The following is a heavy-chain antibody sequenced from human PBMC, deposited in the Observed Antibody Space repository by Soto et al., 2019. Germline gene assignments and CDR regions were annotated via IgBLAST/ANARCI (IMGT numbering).Heavy chain of an antibody. CDR2: ISSSSSYI. CDR3: ARDSGSVGSWYVSEYFQH. J-gene: IGHJ1*01. D-gene: IGHD6-13*01. Sequence: PGRSLRLSCAASGFTFSSYSMNWVRQAPGKGLEWVSSISSSSSYIYYAESVKGRFTISRDNAKNSLYLQMNSLGAEYTAVYYCARDSGSVGSWYVSEYFQHWGQGTLVTVSS. CDR1: GFTFSSYS. V-gene: IGHV3-21*01.